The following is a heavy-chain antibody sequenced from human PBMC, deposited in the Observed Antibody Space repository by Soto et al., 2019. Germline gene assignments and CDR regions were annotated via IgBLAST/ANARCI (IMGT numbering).Heavy chain of an antibody. CDR1: GFTFSSYG. D-gene: IGHD2-21*01. V-gene: IGHV3-33*01. J-gene: IGHJ6*02. CDR2: IWYDGSNK. Sequence: GGSLRLSCAASGFTFSSYGMHWVRQAPGKGLERVAVIWYDGSNKYYADSVKGRFTISRDDSKNTLYLQMNGLRAEDTAVYYCARDKWFRGGGDYYGMDVWGQGTTVTVSS. CDR3: ARDKWFRGGGDYYGMDV.